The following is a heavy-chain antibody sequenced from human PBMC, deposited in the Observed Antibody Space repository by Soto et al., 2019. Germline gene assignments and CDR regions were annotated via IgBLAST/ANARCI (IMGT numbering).Heavy chain of an antibody. CDR1: GFTFSDHY. J-gene: IGHJ3*02. CDR3: ARGYCDYGADDAFDI. CDR2: TRNKANSYTT. V-gene: IGHV3-72*01. Sequence: EVQLVESGGGLVQPGGSLRLSCAASGFTFSDHYMDWVRQAPGKGLDWVGRTRNKANSYTTEYAASVKGRFTISRDDSKNSLYLQMNSLKTEDTAVYYCARGYCDYGADDAFDIWCQGTMVTVSS. D-gene: IGHD4-17*01.